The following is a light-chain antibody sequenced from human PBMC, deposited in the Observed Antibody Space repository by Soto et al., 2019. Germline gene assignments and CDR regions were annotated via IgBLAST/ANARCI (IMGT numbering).Light chain of an antibody. CDR2: DAS. J-gene: IGKJ3*01. CDR3: QQYDNLVA. CDR1: QDISNY. Sequence: DIQMTQSPSSLSASVGDRVTITCQASQDISNYLNWYQQKPGKAPKLLIYDASNLETGVPSRFSGSGSGTDFTFTISSLQPEDIATYYWQQYDNLVAFVPGTKVDIK. V-gene: IGKV1-33*01.